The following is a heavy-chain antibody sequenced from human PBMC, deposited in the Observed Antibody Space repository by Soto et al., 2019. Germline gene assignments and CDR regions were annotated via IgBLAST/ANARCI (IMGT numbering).Heavy chain of an antibody. J-gene: IGHJ6*02. CDR1: GGSVSSGSYY. Sequence: QVQLQESGPGLVKPSETLSLTCTVSGGSVSSGSYYWSWIRQPPGKGLEGIGYIYYSGSTNYNPYLKSRVAISVDTSKNEFALKLSSVTAADTAVYYCARDRGIVVVPAAIDYYYYYGMDVWGQGTTVTVSS. CDR2: IYYSGST. V-gene: IGHV4-61*01. D-gene: IGHD2-2*02. CDR3: ARDRGIVVVPAAIDYYYYYGMDV.